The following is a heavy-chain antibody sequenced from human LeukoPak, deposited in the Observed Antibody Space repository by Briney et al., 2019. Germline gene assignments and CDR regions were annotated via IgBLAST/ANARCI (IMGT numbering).Heavy chain of an antibody. D-gene: IGHD6-19*01. CDR3: ARARYSSGWYGVLDY. CDR2: IYYSGST. CDR1: GGSISSYY. V-gene: IGHV4-59*01. J-gene: IGHJ4*02. Sequence: PSETLSLTCTVSGGSISSYYWSWIRQPPGKGLEWIGHIYYSGSTNYNPSLKSRVTISVDTSKNQFSLKLSSVTAADTAVYYCARARYSSGWYGVLDYWGQGTLVTVSS.